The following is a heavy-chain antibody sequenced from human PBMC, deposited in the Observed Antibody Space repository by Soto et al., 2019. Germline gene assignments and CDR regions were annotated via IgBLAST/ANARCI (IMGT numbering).Heavy chain of an antibody. Sequence: SETLSITYAVSGYSISSGYYWGWIRQPPGKGLEWIGSIYHSGSTYYNPSLKSRVTISVDTSKNQFSLKLSSVTAADTAVYYCARVDFDLKDDNWFDPWGQGTLVTVSS. CDR1: GYSISSGYY. CDR2: IYHSGST. CDR3: ARVDFDLKDDNWFDP. J-gene: IGHJ5*02. V-gene: IGHV4-38-2*01. D-gene: IGHD3-9*01.